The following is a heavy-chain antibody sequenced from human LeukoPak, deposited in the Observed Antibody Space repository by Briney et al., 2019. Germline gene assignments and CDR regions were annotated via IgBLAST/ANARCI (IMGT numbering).Heavy chain of an antibody. J-gene: IGHJ3*02. CDR3: ARDTLSYDFWSAPDAFDI. D-gene: IGHD3-3*01. CDR1: GGSISSGDYY. Sequence: SETLSLTCTVSGGSISSGDYYRSWIRQPPGKGLEWIGCIYYSGSTYYNPSLKSRVTISVDTSKNQFSLKLSSVTAADTAVYYCARDTLSYDFWSAPDAFDIWGQGTMVTVSS. CDR2: IYYSGST. V-gene: IGHV4-30-4*01.